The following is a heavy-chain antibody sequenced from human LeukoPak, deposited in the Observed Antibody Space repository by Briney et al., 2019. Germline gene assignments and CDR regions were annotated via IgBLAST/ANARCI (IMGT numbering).Heavy chain of an antibody. CDR2: IRYDGSNK. CDR3: AKDTPDPRAYSSSLSD. J-gene: IGHJ4*02. D-gene: IGHD6-13*01. V-gene: IGHV3-30*02. CDR1: GFTFSSYG. Sequence: GGSLRLSCAASGFTFSSYGMHWVRQAPGKGLEWVAFIRYDGSNKYYADSVKGRFTISRDNSKNTLYLQMNSLRAEDTAVYYCAKDTPDPRAYSSSLSDWGQGALVTVSS.